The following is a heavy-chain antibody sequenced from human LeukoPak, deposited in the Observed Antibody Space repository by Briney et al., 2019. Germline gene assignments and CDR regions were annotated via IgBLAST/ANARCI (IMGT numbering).Heavy chain of an antibody. CDR1: GYTFTGYY. CDR2: INPNSGGT. J-gene: IGHJ4*02. CDR3: AREAEGYCSGGRCHGKGFDY. Sequence: ASVKVSCKASGYTFTGYYMHWVRQAPGQGPEWMAWINPNSGGTNYAQKFQGRVTMTRDTSISTAYMELSRLRSDDTAVYYCAREAEGYCSGGRCHGKGFDYWGQGTLVTVSS. D-gene: IGHD2-15*01. V-gene: IGHV1-2*02.